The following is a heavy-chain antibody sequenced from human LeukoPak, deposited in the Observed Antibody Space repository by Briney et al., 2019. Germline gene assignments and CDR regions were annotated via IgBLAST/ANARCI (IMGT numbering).Heavy chain of an antibody. Sequence: PGGSLRLSCVASEFTFRRYWMSWVRQAPGKGLEWVANIKPDGSDKNYVDSVRGRFTISRDNSKNSLYLQMNRLGDEDPAVCLWERYYDSSGYFYWGQGTLVTVSS. CDR2: IKPDGSDK. CDR3: ERYYDSSGYFY. CDR1: EFTFRRYW. J-gene: IGHJ4*02. D-gene: IGHD3-22*01. V-gene: IGHV3-7*04.